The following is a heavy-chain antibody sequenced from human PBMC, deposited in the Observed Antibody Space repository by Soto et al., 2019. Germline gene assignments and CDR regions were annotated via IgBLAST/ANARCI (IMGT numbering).Heavy chain of an antibody. CDR3: ARANYFDY. V-gene: IGHV4-59*01. J-gene: IGHJ4*02. CDR2: IYYSGST. Sequence: SETLSLTCTVSGGSISSYYWTWIRQFPGKGLEWIGNIYYSGSTNYNPFLKSRVTISVDTSKNQFSLKLSSVTAADTAVYYCARANYFDYWGQGTLVTVSS. CDR1: GGSISSYY.